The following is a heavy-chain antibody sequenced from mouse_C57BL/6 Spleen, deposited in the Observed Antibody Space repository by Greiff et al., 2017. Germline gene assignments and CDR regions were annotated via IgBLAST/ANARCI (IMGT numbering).Heavy chain of an antibody. CDR2: ISSGGSYT. J-gene: IGHJ1*03. CDR1: GFTFSSYG. V-gene: IGHV5-6*01. Sequence: EVQGVESGGDLVKPGGSLKLSCAASGFTFSSYGMSWVRQTPDKRLEWVATISSGGSYTYYPDSVKGRFTISRDNAKNTLYLQMSSLKSEDTAMYYCAYSNWDEEWYFDVWGTGTTVTVSS. CDR3: AYSNWDEEWYFDV. D-gene: IGHD4-1*01.